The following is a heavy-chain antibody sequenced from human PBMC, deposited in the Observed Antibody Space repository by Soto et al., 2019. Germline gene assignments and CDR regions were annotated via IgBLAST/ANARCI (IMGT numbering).Heavy chain of an antibody. CDR1: GYSFTSYW. D-gene: IGHD3-10*01. V-gene: IGHV5-51*01. CDR3: ARSRSYYGSGRSVYYMDV. J-gene: IGHJ6*03. Sequence: GESLKISCKGSGYSFTSYWIGWVRQMPGKGLEWMGIIYPGDSDTRYSPSFQGQVTISADKSISTAYLQWSSLKASDTAMYYCARSRSYYGSGRSVYYMDVWGKGTTVTVSS. CDR2: IYPGDSDT.